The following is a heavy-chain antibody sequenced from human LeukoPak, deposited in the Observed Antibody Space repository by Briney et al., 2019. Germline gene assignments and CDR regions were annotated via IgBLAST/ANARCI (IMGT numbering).Heavy chain of an antibody. J-gene: IGHJ4*02. Sequence: GASVKVSCKASGYTFTSYGISWVRQAPGQGLEWMGWISAYNGNTNYAQKLQGRVTMTTDTSTSTAYMELRSLRSDDTAVYYCARVFGYGSGSYVSFFDYWGQGTLVTVSS. V-gene: IGHV1-18*01. CDR3: ARVFGYGSGSYVSFFDY. D-gene: IGHD3-10*01. CDR2: ISAYNGNT. CDR1: GYTFTSYG.